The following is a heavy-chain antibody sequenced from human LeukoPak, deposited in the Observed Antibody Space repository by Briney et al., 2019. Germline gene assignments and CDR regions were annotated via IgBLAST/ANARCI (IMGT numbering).Heavy chain of an antibody. CDR2: ISSSGNT. Sequence: GGSLRFSCAASGFTFSRSAMTWVRQTPGKGLDWVSSISSSGNTYYADSVKGRFTISRDNSKNMLYLQMNSLRAEDTAVYYCVKGRISEDGLDFWGQGTLVTVLS. CDR3: VKGRISEDGLDF. J-gene: IGHJ4*02. V-gene: IGHV3-23*01. CDR1: GFTFSRSA. D-gene: IGHD6-13*01.